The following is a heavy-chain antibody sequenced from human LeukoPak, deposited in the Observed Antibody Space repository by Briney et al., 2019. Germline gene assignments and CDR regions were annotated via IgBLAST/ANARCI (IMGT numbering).Heavy chain of an antibody. V-gene: IGHV3-7*03. CDR1: GITLSNYG. Sequence: GGSLRLSCAVSGITLSNYGMTWVRQAPGKGLEWVANIKQDGSEKYYVDSVKGRFAISRDIAKKSLYLELTNLRAEDTAVYYCATDGAGFDTWGQGVLVTVSS. CDR3: ATDGAGFDT. CDR2: IKQDGSEK. J-gene: IGHJ5*02.